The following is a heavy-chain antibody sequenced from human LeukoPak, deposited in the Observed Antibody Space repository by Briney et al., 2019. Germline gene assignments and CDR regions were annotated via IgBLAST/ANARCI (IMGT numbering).Heavy chain of an antibody. D-gene: IGHD6-6*01. CDR1: GFTFSSKTYW. V-gene: IGHV3-74*01. CDR2: IDYDGTST. Sequence: GGSLRLSCAASGFTFSSKTYWMHWVRQAPGKGLVWASRIDYDGTSTNYADSVKGRFTISRDNARDTLYLQMNSLRAEDTAVYYCARHTTDRPNLIDHWGQGTLVTVSS. CDR3: ARHTTDRPNLIDH. J-gene: IGHJ4*02.